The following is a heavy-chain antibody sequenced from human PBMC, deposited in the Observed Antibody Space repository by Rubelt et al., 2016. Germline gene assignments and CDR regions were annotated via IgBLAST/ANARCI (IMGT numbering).Heavy chain of an antibody. CDR1: GFTFSPYS. V-gene: IGHV3-7*04. D-gene: IGHD1-26*01. J-gene: IGHJ4*02. CDR2: IKRDGSEE. Sequence: EVQLVESGGGLVQPGGSLRLSCAASGFTFSPYSMTWVRQAPGKGLEWVATIKRDGSEEYYVDSVKGRFTISRDSAKNTVYLQMNSLRTEDTAVYYCARGAIVEVPHIDYWGQGTLVTVSS. CDR3: ARGAIVEVPHIDY.